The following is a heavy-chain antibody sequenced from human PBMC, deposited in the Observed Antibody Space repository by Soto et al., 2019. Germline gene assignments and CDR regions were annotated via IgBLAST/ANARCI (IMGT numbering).Heavy chain of an antibody. V-gene: IGHV2-5*02. J-gene: IGHJ4*02. Sequence: QITLKESGPTLVKPTQTLTLTCTFSGFSLSTSGVGVGWIRQPTGKALEWLALGYWDDDKRYSPSLKSRLTITKDTSKNQVVLTLTNMDPVDTATYYCAHSGYNFGRWGYWGQGALVTVSS. CDR3: AHSGYNFGRWGY. CDR1: GFSLSTSGVG. D-gene: IGHD5-18*01. CDR2: GYWDDDK.